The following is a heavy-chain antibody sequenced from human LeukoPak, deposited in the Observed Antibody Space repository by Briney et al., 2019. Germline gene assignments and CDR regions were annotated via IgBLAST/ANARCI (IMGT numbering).Heavy chain of an antibody. Sequence: SETLSLTCPVSGGTLSSYYWNWLRQPPGKGLEWIGYIYYSGSTNYNPSLKSRVTISVDTSKNQFSLKLSSVTAADTAVYYCARGGSGYDSAVYFDYWGQGTLVTVSS. CDR3: ARGGSGYDSAVYFDY. CDR2: IYYSGST. D-gene: IGHD5-12*01. V-gene: IGHV4-59*01. J-gene: IGHJ4*02. CDR1: GGTLSSYY.